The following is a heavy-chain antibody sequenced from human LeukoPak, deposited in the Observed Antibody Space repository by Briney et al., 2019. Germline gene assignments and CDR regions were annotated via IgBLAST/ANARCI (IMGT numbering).Heavy chain of an antibody. CDR3: ARAEGSNPDYAFDI. Sequence: GGSLRLSCAASGFTFSSYAMHWVRQAPGKGLEWVAVISYDGGNKYYADSVKGRFTISRDNSKNTLYLQMNSLRAEDTAVYYCARAEGSNPDYAFDIWGQGTMVTVSS. V-gene: IGHV3-30-3*01. CDR1: GFTFSSYA. D-gene: IGHD4-11*01. CDR2: ISYDGGNK. J-gene: IGHJ3*02.